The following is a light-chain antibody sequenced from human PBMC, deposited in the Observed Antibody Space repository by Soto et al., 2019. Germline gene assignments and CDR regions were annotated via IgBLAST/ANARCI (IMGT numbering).Light chain of an antibody. J-gene: IGKJ1*01. Sequence: DIQMTQTPSSLSASVGDRVTITCRASQSISSYLNWYQQKPGKAPKLLIYAASSLQSGVPSRFSGGGSGTDFTLTISSLQPEDFATYYCQQSYSTLWTFGQGTKV. CDR1: QSISSY. CDR2: AAS. V-gene: IGKV1-39*01. CDR3: QQSYSTLWT.